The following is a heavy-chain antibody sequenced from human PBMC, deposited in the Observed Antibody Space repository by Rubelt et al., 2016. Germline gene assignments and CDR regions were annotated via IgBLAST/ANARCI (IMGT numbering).Heavy chain of an antibody. Sequence: EVQLVESGGGLVKPGGSLRLSCAASGFTFSSYSMNWVRQAPGKGLMWVSRINSDGSSTSYADSVKGRFTISRDNAKNTLYLQMNSLRAEDTAVYYCAREDLVVTAIQPPFDYWGQGTLVTVSS. CDR1: GFTFSSYS. D-gene: IGHD2-21*02. CDR2: INSDGSST. V-gene: IGHV3-74*01. CDR3: AREDLVVTAIQPPFDY. J-gene: IGHJ4*02.